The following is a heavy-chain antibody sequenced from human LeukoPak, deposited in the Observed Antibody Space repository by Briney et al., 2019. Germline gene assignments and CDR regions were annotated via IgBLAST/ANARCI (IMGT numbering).Heavy chain of an antibody. J-gene: IGHJ4*02. Sequence: SETLSLTCTVSGSSISAFHWTWFLQPAGKTLEWTGLIYSSGSTLLNPSLQTRVALSLDLTKTQLSLRLTSLTAADTTMYYCARKDGDYWGQGTLVTVSS. CDR3: ARKDGDY. CDR1: GSSISAFH. CDR2: IYSSGST. V-gene: IGHV4-4*07.